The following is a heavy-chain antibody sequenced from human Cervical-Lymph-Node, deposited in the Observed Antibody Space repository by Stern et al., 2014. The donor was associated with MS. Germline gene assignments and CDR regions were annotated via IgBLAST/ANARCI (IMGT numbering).Heavy chain of an antibody. CDR3: ARCESPSYYDFWSGVDY. CDR2: VSGSGQTI. CDR1: GFTFSDYY. Sequence: QVQLMQSGGGLVKPGGSLRLSCAASGFTFSDYYMLWIRQVPGKGLEWVSYVSGSGQTIYYADSVKGRFTISRDNAKNPLYLPMNNLRVEDTAMYYCARCESPSYYDFWSGVDYWGHGTLIAVSS. D-gene: IGHD3-3*01. J-gene: IGHJ4*01. V-gene: IGHV3-11*01.